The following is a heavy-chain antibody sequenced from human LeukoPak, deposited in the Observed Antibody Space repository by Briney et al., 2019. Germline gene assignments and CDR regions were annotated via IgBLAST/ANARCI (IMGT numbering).Heavy chain of an antibody. CDR1: GFTFSSYS. V-gene: IGHV3-21*01. Sequence: GGSLRLSCAASGFTFSSYSMNWVRQAPGKGLEWVSSISSSSSYIYYADSVKGRFTISRDNAKNSLCLQMNSLRAEDTAVYYCARHVVAVGFDYWGQGTLVTVSS. CDR2: ISSSSSYI. CDR3: ARHVVAVGFDY. J-gene: IGHJ4*02. D-gene: IGHD3-22*01.